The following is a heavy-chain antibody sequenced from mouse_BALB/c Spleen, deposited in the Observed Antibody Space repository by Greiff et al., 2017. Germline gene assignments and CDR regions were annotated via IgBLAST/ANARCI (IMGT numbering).Heavy chain of an antibody. CDR1: GFTFSSYT. V-gene: IGHV5-6-4*01. CDR3: TRDGGYHAMDY. Sequence: DVKLVESGGGLVKPGGSLKLSCAASGFTFSSYTMSWVRQTPEKRLEWVATISSGGSYTYYPDSVKGRFTISRDNAKNTLYLQMSSLKSEDTAMYYCTRDGGYHAMDYWGQGTSVTVSS. J-gene: IGHJ4*01. CDR2: ISSGGSYT.